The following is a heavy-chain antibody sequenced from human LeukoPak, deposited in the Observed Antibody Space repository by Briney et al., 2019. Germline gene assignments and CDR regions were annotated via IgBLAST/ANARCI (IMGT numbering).Heavy chain of an antibody. CDR1: GFTFSSYA. CDR2: IVGSGDNT. V-gene: IGHV3-23*01. D-gene: IGHD6-13*01. Sequence: GGSLRLSCAASGFTFSSYAMAWVRQAPGKGLEWVSGIVGSGDNTFYADSVKGRFTISRDNSKNTLYLQMNSLRAEDTAVYYCAKDLAPAAAVTYYYYYMDVWGKGTTVTVSS. J-gene: IGHJ6*03. CDR3: AKDLAPAAAVTYYYYYMDV.